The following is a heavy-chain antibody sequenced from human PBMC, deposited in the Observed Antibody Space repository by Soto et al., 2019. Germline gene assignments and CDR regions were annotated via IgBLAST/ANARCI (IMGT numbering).Heavy chain of an antibody. CDR3: AKDGGYAYYDSSGYYFGY. J-gene: IGHJ4*02. CDR1: GFTFSSYA. Sequence: GGSLRLSCAASGFTFSSYAMSWVRQAPGKGLEWVSAISGSGGSTYYADSVKGRFTISRDNSKNTLYLQMNSLRAEDTAVYYCAKDGGYAYYDSSGYYFGYWGQGTLDTVSS. V-gene: IGHV3-23*01. CDR2: ISGSGGST. D-gene: IGHD3-22*01.